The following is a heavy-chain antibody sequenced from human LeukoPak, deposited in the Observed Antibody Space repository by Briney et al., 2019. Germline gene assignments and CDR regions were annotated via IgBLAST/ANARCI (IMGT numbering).Heavy chain of an antibody. CDR1: GGTFSSYA. CDR2: IIPIFGTA. CDR3: AREGVRQQLVLDY. Sequence: SVKVSCKASGGTFSSYAISWVRQAPGQGLEWMGGIIPIFGTANYAQKFQGRVTITTDESTSTAYMELSSLRSEDTAVYYCAREGVRQQLVLDYWGQGTLATVSS. V-gene: IGHV1-69*05. J-gene: IGHJ4*02. D-gene: IGHD6-6*01.